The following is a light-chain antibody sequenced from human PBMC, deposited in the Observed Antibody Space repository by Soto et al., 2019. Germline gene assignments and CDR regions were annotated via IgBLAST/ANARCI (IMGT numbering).Light chain of an antibody. CDR2: KAS. J-gene: IGKJ4*01. V-gene: IGKV1-5*03. CDR1: QSISSW. Sequence: DIQMTQSPSTLSASVGDRVTITCRTSQSISSWSAWYQQKPGKAPKLLIYKASSLESGVPSRFSGSGSGTEFTLTISSLQPDDFATYYCQQYNSYPSFGGGTKVEIK. CDR3: QQYNSYPS.